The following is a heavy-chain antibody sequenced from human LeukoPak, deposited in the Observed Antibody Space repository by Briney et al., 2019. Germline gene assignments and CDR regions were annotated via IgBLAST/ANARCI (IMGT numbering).Heavy chain of an antibody. CDR3: ARDPKVGATTNWIDP. Sequence: ASVKVSCKASGGTFSSYAISWVRQAPGQGLEWMGRIIPILGIANYAQKLQGRVTITADKSTSTAYMELSSLRSEDTAVYYCARDPKVGATTNWIDPWGQGTLVTVSP. D-gene: IGHD1-26*01. CDR2: IIPILGIA. V-gene: IGHV1-69*04. CDR1: GGTFSSYA. J-gene: IGHJ5*02.